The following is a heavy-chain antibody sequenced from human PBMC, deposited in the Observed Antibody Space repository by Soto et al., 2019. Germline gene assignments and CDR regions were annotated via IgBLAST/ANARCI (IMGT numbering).Heavy chain of an antibody. CDR2: IYYSGST. D-gene: IGHD3-10*01. J-gene: IGHJ4*02. V-gene: IGHV4-30-4*01. Sequence: QVQLQESGPGLVKPSQTLSLTCTVSGGSISSGDYYWSWIRQPAGKGLEWIGYIYYSGSTYSNPSLKSRVTISVDTSKNQFTLKLSSVTAADTAVYYCARAQGSGFLVSWGQGTLVTVSS. CDR3: ARAQGSGFLVS. CDR1: GGSISSGDYY.